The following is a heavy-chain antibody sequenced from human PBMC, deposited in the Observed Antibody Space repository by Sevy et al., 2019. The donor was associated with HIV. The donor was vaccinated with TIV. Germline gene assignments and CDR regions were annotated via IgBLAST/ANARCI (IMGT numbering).Heavy chain of an antibody. CDR2: ITGSGGTT. CDR3: AKWGTLIVVVTPSWYFDL. J-gene: IGHJ2*01. V-gene: IGHV3-23*01. CDR1: GVTFSNYA. D-gene: IGHD3-22*01. Sequence: RGSLRLSCAASGVTFSNYAMNWVRQAPGKGLEWVSTITGSGGTTYYADSVKGRFTISRDNSKNTLYLQINSLRAEDTAVYYCAKWGTLIVVVTPSWYFDLWGRGTLVTVS.